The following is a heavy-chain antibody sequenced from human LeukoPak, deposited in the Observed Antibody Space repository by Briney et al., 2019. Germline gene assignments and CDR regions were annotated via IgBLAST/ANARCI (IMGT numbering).Heavy chain of an antibody. CDR3: ARGVKAARSYYFDY. J-gene: IGHJ4*02. CDR1: GGSFSGYC. D-gene: IGHD6-6*01. V-gene: IGHV4-34*01. CDR2: INHSGST. Sequence: SETLSLTCAVYGGSFSGYCWSWIRQPPGKGLEWIGEINHSGSTNYNPSLKSRVTTSVDTSKNQFSLKLSSVTAADTAVYYCARGVKAARSYYFDYWGQGTLVTVSS.